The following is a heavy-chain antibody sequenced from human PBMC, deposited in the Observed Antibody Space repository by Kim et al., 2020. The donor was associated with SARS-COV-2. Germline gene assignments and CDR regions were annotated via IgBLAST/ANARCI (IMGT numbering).Heavy chain of an antibody. CDR1: GGSVSSGSYY. D-gene: IGHD4-4*01. V-gene: IGHV4-61*01. CDR2: IYYSGST. CDR3: ARGFSAFTVTVRSSYYFDY. Sequence: SETLSLTCTVSGGSVSSGSYYWSWIRQPPGKGLEWIGYIYYSGSTNYNPSLKSRVTISVDTSKNQFSLKLSSVTAADTAVYYCARGFSAFTVTVRSSYYFDYWGQGTLVTVSS. J-gene: IGHJ4*02.